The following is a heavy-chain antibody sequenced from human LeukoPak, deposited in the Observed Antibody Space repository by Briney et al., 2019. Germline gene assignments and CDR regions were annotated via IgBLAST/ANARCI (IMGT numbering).Heavy chain of an antibody. CDR1: GFTFSSYS. CDR2: ISSSSSTI. V-gene: IGHV3-48*01. CDR3: AKDRRLNYYDSSGYYYYYGMDV. J-gene: IGHJ6*02. Sequence: QAGGSLRLSCAASGFTFSSYSMNWVRQAPWKGLEWFSSISSSSSTIYYADSVKGRFTISRDNAKNSLYLQMNSLRAEDTAVYYCAKDRRLNYYDSSGYYYYYGMDVWGQGTTVTVSS. D-gene: IGHD3-22*01.